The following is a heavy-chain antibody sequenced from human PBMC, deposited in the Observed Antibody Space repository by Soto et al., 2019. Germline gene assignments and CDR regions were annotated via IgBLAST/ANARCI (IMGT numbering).Heavy chain of an antibody. V-gene: IGHV3-33*01. CDR1: GFTFSSYG. CDR2: IWYDGSNK. Sequence: GGSLRLSCAASGFTFSSYGMHWVRQAPGKGLEWVAVIWYDGSNKYYADSVKGRFTISRDNSKNTLYLQMNSLRAEDTAVYYCAREEIDHNYFDYWGQGTLVTVSS. CDR3: AREEIDHNYFDY. D-gene: IGHD3-22*01. J-gene: IGHJ4*02.